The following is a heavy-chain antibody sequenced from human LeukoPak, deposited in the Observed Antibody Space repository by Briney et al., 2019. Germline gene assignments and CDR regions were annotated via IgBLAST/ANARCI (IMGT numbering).Heavy chain of an antibody. D-gene: IGHD5-18*01. V-gene: IGHV3-7*01. CDR2: IKQDGSEK. J-gene: IGHJ4*02. Sequence: GGSLRLSCAASGFTFDSYWMNWVRQAPGKGLEWVANIKQDGSEKYYVDSVKGRFTISRDNAKNSLYLQMNSLRAEDTAVYYCARDGCSYQGYYFDYWGQGTLVTVSS. CDR1: GFTFDSYW. CDR3: ARDGCSYQGYYFDY.